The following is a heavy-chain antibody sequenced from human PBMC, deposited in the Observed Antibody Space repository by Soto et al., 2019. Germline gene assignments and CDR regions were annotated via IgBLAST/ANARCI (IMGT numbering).Heavy chain of an antibody. CDR3: AKGSGSTSTLFDY. CDR2: ISGSGAAT. J-gene: IGHJ4*02. Sequence: EVQLLESGRGLVQPGGSLRLSCAASGFIFSSYAMSWVRQGPGKGLGWVSTISGSGAATYDADSVRGRFTTSRDNSKNTLYLQMNSLRAEDTAVYYCAKGSGSTSTLFDYWGQGSLVTVAS. D-gene: IGHD2-2*01. CDR1: GFIFSSYA. V-gene: IGHV3-23*01.